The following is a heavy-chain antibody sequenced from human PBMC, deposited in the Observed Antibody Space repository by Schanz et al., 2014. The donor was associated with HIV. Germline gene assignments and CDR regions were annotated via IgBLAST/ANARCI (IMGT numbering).Heavy chain of an antibody. CDR3: ARDSPRRGRVPAAPDGYNWFDP. J-gene: IGHJ5*02. CDR1: GYTFTSYG. D-gene: IGHD2-2*01. Sequence: QVPLLPSGAEVKKPGASVKVSCKASGYTFTSYGISWVRQAPGQGLEWMGWISVYNGNTDYAQKLQGRVTMTTDTSTRTAYMELRSLRSDDTAVYYCARDSPRRGRVPAAPDGYNWFDPWGQGTLVTVSS. V-gene: IGHV1-18*01. CDR2: ISVYNGNT.